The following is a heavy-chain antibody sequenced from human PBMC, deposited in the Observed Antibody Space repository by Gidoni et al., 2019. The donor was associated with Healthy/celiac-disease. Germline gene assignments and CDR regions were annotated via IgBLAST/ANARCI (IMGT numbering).Heavy chain of an antibody. J-gene: IGHJ6*02. V-gene: IGHV4-39*01. CDR3: ARHVRDGGSYGWPAYYYYGMDV. CDR1: GGSISSSSYY. Sequence: QLQLQESGPGLVKPSEPLSLTCTVSGGSISSSSYYWGWIRQPPGKGLEWIGSIYYSGSTYYNPSLKSRVTISVDTSKNQFSLKLSSVTAADTAVYYCARHVRDGGSYGWPAYYYYGMDVWGQGTTVTVSS. CDR2: IYYSGST. D-gene: IGHD5-18*01.